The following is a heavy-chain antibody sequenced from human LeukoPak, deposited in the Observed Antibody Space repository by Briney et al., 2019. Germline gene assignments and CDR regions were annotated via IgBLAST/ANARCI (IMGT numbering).Heavy chain of an antibody. CDR2: IKQDGSEK. J-gene: IGHJ4*02. CDR1: GFTFTNDF. CDR3: ASRAHFWSGPGG. D-gene: IGHD3-3*02. V-gene: IGHV3-7*01. Sequence: GGSLRLSCAASGFTFTNDFMTWVRQAPGKGLEWVANIKQDGSEKYYVDSVKGRFTISRDNAKNSLSLQMNSLRAEDTAVYYCASRAHFWSGPGGWGQGTLVTVSS.